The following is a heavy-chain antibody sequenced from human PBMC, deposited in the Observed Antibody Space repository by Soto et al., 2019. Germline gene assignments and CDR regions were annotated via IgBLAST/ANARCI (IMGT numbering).Heavy chain of an antibody. V-gene: IGHV1-2*02. D-gene: IGHD3-3*01. CDR3: ARGGGVGVAGSAAFDM. J-gene: IGHJ3*02. CDR1: GYPVTAYY. Sequence: QLHLVQSGAVVKKPGASVTVSCSASGYPVTAYYMHWVRQAPGRGLEWMGGINPATGAAKYTQTFQGRVPMTRETSTSTVFMELGGLTSGDPAVFYCARGGGVGVAGSAAFDMWGQGTLVTVSS. CDR2: INPATGAA.